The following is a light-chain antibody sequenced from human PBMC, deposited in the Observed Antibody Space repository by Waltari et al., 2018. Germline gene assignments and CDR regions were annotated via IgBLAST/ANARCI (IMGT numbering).Light chain of an antibody. Sequence: DIQMTQSPSCVSASVGDRVTITCRASQGISSSLAWYQQKPGKARELLIYGASRLQGGVPLRFSGSGSGTEFTLTITSLQPEDFATYYCQQADSFPWTFGQGTKVDIK. CDR3: QQADSFPWT. CDR2: GAS. J-gene: IGKJ1*01. V-gene: IGKV1-12*01. CDR1: QGISSS.